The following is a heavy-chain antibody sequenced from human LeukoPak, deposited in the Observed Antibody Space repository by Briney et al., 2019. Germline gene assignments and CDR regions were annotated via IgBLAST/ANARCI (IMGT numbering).Heavy chain of an antibody. Sequence: GASVKVSCKASGGTFSSYAISWVRQAPGQGLEWMGGIIPIFGTANYAQKFQGRVTITRNTSISTAYMELSSLRSEDTAVYYCARGSSTSLYYYYYYMDVWGKGTTVTVSS. CDR1: GGTFSSYA. CDR2: IIPIFGTA. D-gene: IGHD2-2*01. CDR3: ARGSSTSLYYYYYYMDV. V-gene: IGHV1-69*05. J-gene: IGHJ6*03.